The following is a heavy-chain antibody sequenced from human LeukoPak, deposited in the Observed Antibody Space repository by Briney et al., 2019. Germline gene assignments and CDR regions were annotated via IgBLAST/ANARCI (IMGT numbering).Heavy chain of an antibody. CDR3: AREWGYSGSYNEGWFDP. D-gene: IGHD1-26*01. V-gene: IGHV3-20*04. CDR1: GFTFDGYG. Sequence: GGSLRLSCAASGFTFDGYGMGWVRQTPGKGLEWVSGINWNGESTGYADSVKGRFTISRDNAKNFLYLEMNSLRAEGTALYYCAREWGYSGSYNEGWFDPWGQGTLVTVSS. CDR2: INWNGEST. J-gene: IGHJ5*02.